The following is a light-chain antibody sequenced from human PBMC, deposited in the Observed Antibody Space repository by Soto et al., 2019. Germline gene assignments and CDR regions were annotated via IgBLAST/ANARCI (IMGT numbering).Light chain of an antibody. V-gene: IGKV1-5*03. J-gene: IGKJ1*01. CDR2: RAS. CDR1: QSISRW. Sequence: DIQMTQSPFTLSASVGDRVTITCRASQSISRWLAWYQQKPGKAPKLLIYRASSLESGAPSRFSGSGSGTEFTLTISGLQSDDSATYYCQQYQTWTFGQGTKVEIK. CDR3: QQYQTWT.